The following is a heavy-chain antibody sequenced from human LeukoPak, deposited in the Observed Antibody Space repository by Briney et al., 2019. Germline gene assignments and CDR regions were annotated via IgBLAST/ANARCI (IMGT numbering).Heavy chain of an antibody. CDR2: IRYDGSNK. J-gene: IGHJ4*02. Sequence: GGSLRLSCAASGFTFSSYGMHWVRQAPGKGLEWVAFIRYDGSNKYYADSVKGRFTISRDNSKNTLYLQMNSLRAEDTAVYYCANIDGGWYGPLAPPPSSNYWGQGTLVTVSS. CDR1: GFTFSSYG. V-gene: IGHV3-30*02. CDR3: ANIDGGWYGPLAPPPSSNY. D-gene: IGHD6-19*01.